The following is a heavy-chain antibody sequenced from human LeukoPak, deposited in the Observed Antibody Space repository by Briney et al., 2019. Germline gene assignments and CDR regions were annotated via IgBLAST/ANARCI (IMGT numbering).Heavy chain of an antibody. CDR1: GFTFGGYG. CDR2: IVDDGSRA. V-gene: IGHV3-33*01. CDR3: TRYNNDHFDY. D-gene: IGHD1-14*01. J-gene: IGHJ4*02. Sequence: GGSLTLAWAGSGFTFGGYGMHWFRQTPGKGLEWVAVIVDDGSRAFYADSVKGRFTISRDNSKNTMSVQMDDLRAEDTAVYYCTRYNNDHFDYWGQGTLVTVSS.